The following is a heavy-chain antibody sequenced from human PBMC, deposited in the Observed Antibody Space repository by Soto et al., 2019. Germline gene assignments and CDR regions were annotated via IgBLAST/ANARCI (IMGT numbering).Heavy chain of an antibody. CDR3: ARGRGNYYYYGMDV. Sequence: QVQLQESGPGLVKPSETLSLTCTVSGGSISSYYWSWIRQPAGKGLEWIGHIYTSGSTNYNPSLKSRITMAVDTSKNQFSLKLSSVTAADTAVYYCARGRGNYYYYGMDVWGQGTTVTVSS. CDR1: GGSISSYY. CDR2: IYTSGST. V-gene: IGHV4-4*07. D-gene: IGHD3-10*01. J-gene: IGHJ6*02.